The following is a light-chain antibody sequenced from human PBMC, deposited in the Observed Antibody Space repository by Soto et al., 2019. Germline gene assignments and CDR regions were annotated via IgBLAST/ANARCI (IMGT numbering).Light chain of an antibody. CDR2: NAS. V-gene: IGKV1-5*03. Sequence: DIQIPQSPSTLAGSVADRVTITSRASQTMSSWLAWYQQRPGKAPKLLIYNASTLESGVPSRFSGSGSGTDFTLTISSLQPDDFATYYCQHYNSYSETFGQGTKVDIK. CDR3: QHYNSYSET. CDR1: QTMSSW. J-gene: IGKJ1*01.